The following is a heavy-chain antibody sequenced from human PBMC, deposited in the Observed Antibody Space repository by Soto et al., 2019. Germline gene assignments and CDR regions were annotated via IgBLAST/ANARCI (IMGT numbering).Heavy chain of an antibody. CDR1: GGTFSSYA. D-gene: IGHD3-10*01. Sequence: QVQLVQSGAEVKQPGSSVKVSCKASGGTFSSYAIIWVRQAPGQGLEWMGGIIPIFGTANYAQKFQGRVTITADESTSTADMELSSLRSEDTAVYYCEVWFGELLYYYCGMDVWGQGTTVTVSS. V-gene: IGHV1-69*01. J-gene: IGHJ6*02. CDR2: IIPIFGTA. CDR3: EVWFGELLYYYCGMDV.